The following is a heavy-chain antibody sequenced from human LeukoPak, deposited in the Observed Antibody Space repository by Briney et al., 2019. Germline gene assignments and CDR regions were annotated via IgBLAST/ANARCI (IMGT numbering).Heavy chain of an antibody. J-gene: IGHJ6*03. D-gene: IGHD2-2*01. V-gene: IGHV1-46*01. CDR2: INPSGGST. CDR3: ARRANEVVVPAAIWTYYYMDV. Sequence: ASVKVSCKASGYTFTSSYMHCVRQAPGQGREWIGIINPSGGSTSYAQKFQGRVTMTRDMSTSTVYMELSTLRSEDTAVYYCARRANEVVVPAAIWTYYYMDVWGKGTTVTVSS. CDR1: GYTFTSSY.